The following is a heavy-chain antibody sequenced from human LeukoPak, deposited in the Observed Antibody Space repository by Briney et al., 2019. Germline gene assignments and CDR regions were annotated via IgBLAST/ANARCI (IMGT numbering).Heavy chain of an antibody. J-gene: IGHJ4*02. CDR2: IYYSGST. V-gene: IGHV4-39*01. Sequence: SETLSLTCTVSGGSISSSSYYWGWIRQPPGTGLEWIGSIYYSGSTYYNPSLKSRVTISVDTSKNQFSLKLSSVTAADTAVYYCARTYSGSCDYWGQGTLVTVSS. CDR1: GGSISSSSYY. D-gene: IGHD1-26*01. CDR3: ARTYSGSCDY.